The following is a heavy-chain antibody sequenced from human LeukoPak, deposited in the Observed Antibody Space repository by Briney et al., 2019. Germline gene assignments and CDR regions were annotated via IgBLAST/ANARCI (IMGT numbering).Heavy chain of an antibody. CDR2: ISVSGGGGTT. D-gene: IGHD2-2*01. V-gene: IGHV3-23*01. Sequence: GGSLRLSCAASGCTFSTYAMNWVRQAPGKGLEWVSVISVSGGGGTTYYADSVKGRFTISRDNSKNTLFLQMNSLRAEDTAIYYCAKDMGYCSSATCYGLAYWGQGTLVTVSS. CDR3: AKDMGYCSSATCYGLAY. CDR1: GCTFSTYA. J-gene: IGHJ4*02.